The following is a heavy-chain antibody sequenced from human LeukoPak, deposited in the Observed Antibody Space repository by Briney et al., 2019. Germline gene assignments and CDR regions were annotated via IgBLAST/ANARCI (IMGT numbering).Heavy chain of an antibody. CDR3: VKDRYSSAYYFES. Sequence: PGGSLRLSCAASGFVFSTYAMSWVRQAPGRGLEWVSGISGSGASTYSANSVKGRFTISRDNSKNTLDLQMNSLRAEDTAIYYCVKDRYSSAYYFESWGQGTLVTVSS. J-gene: IGHJ4*02. V-gene: IGHV3-23*01. CDR1: GFVFSTYA. CDR2: ISGSGAST. D-gene: IGHD5-18*01.